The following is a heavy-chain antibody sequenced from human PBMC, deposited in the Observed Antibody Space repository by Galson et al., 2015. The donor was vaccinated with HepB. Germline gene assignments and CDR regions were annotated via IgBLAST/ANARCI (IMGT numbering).Heavy chain of an antibody. D-gene: IGHD5-18*01. Sequence: SLKVSCKASGYTFTGYYMHWVRQAPGQGLEWMGGIIPIFGTANYAQKFQGRVTITADKSTSTAYMELSSLRSEDTAVYYCARARGYSYGRPYYYYMDVWGKGTTVTVSS. CDR3: ARARGYSYGRPYYYYMDV. CDR1: GYTFTGYY. CDR2: IIPIFGTA. V-gene: IGHV1-69*06. J-gene: IGHJ6*03.